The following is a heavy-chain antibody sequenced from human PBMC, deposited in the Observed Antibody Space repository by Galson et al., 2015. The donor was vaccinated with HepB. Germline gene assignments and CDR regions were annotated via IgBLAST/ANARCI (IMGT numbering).Heavy chain of an antibody. Sequence: SVKVSCKASGGTFSSYAISWVRQAPGQGLEWMGGIIPIFGIANYAQKFQGRVTITADKSTSTAYMELSSLRSEDTAVYYCARYLVDTDYYGMDVWGQGTTVTVSS. D-gene: IGHD5-18*01. J-gene: IGHJ6*02. CDR1: GGTFSSYA. CDR3: ARYLVDTDYYGMDV. CDR2: IIPIFGIA. V-gene: IGHV1-69*10.